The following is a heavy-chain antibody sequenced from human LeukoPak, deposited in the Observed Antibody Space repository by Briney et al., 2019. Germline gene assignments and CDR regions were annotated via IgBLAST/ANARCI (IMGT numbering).Heavy chain of an antibody. J-gene: IGHJ3*02. CDR3: ARGSGYDFRAFDI. V-gene: IGHV1-2*02. Sequence: AAVQVSCQASGYTFLCYYLHWLGQARGQGPDWMGLINPNNVGTNYSGKFQGRVIKTRDTSNSTAYMELSRLRSDDTAVYYCARGSGYDFRAFDIWGQGTMVTVSS. CDR1: GYTFLCYY. D-gene: IGHD5-12*01. CDR2: INPNNVGT.